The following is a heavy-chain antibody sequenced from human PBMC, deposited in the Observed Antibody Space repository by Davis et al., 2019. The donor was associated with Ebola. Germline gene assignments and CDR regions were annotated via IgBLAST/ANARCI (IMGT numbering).Heavy chain of an antibody. CDR1: GGSISSYY. CDR3: ARTYYDFWSGYQPVRY. Sequence: SETLSLTCTVSGGSISSYYWSWIRQPPGKGLEWIGYIYYSGSTNYNPSLKSRVTISVDTSKNQFSLKLSSVTAADTAVYYCARTYYDFWSGYQPVRYWGQGTLVTVSS. D-gene: IGHD3-3*01. CDR2: IYYSGST. V-gene: IGHV4-59*08. J-gene: IGHJ4*02.